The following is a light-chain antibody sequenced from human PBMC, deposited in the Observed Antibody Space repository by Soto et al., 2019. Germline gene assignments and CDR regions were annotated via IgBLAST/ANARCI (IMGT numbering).Light chain of an antibody. CDR3: QQYNSYPIT. J-gene: IGKJ5*01. V-gene: IGKV1-5*03. CDR2: KAS. Sequence: DIQMTQSPSTLSASVGDRVTITCRASQNINRWLAWYQQKPGKAPNLLIYKASSLESGVPSRFSGSGSGTEFTLTISSLQPDDSATYYCQQYNSYPITFGQGTRLDIX. CDR1: QNINRW.